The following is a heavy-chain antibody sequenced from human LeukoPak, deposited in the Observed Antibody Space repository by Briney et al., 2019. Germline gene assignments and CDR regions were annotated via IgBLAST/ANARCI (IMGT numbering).Heavy chain of an antibody. V-gene: IGHV3-9*01. CDR3: AKGSLRGAPFDI. Sequence: PGGSPRLSCAASGFTFDDYAMHWVRQAPGKGLEWVSGISWNSGSIGYADSVKGRFTISRDNAKNSLYLQMNSLRAEDTALYYCAKGSLRGAPFDIWGQGTMVTVSS. CDR1: GFTFDDYA. J-gene: IGHJ3*02. CDR2: ISWNSGSI. D-gene: IGHD2-15*01.